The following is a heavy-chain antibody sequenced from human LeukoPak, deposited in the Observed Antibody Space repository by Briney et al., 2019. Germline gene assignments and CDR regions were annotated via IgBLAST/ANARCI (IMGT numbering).Heavy chain of an antibody. V-gene: IGHV1-46*01. Sequence: ASVKVSCKASGYTFTTYYMHWVRQAPGQGLEWMGMINPGDGSATYPQRFQGRVTMARDTSKSTAYMDLSGLTFEDTAVYYCARRGYNYEGFDIWGQGTMVTISS. CDR3: ARRGYNYEGFDI. CDR2: INPGDGSA. D-gene: IGHD5-18*01. J-gene: IGHJ3*02. CDR1: GYTFTTYY.